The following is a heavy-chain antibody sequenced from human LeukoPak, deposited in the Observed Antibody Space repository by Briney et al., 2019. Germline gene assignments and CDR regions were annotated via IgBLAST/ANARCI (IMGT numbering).Heavy chain of an antibody. Sequence: PGGSLRLSCAASGFTFSDYYMSWIRQAPGKGLEWVSCISSSGSTIYYADSVKGRFTISRDNAKNSLYLQMNSLRAEDTAVYYCARAPLSITMVRGALGYWGQGTLVTVSS. V-gene: IGHV3-11*01. CDR1: GFTFSDYY. CDR3: ARAPLSITMVRGALGY. D-gene: IGHD3-10*01. CDR2: ISSSGSTI. J-gene: IGHJ4*02.